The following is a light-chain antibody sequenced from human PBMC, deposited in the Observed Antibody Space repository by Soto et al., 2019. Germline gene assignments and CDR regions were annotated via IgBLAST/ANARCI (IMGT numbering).Light chain of an antibody. Sequence: DIVMTQSPDSLAVSLGERATINCKSSQSLFYSSNNKDYLAWYQQKPGQPPRLLIYWASTRESGVPERFSGSGSGTDFTLTVRSLQAEDVAGYYCQQYFSTPWTFGQGTKVEIK. CDR1: QSLFYSSNNKDY. J-gene: IGKJ1*01. V-gene: IGKV4-1*01. CDR3: QQYFSTPWT. CDR2: WAS.